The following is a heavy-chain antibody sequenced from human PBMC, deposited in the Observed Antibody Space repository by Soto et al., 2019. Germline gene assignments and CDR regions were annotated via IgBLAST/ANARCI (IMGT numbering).Heavy chain of an antibody. J-gene: IGHJ6*02. V-gene: IGHV3-21*01. CDR1: GFTFSSYS. CDR3: PTHSTAWSGPVGYGMDV. CDR2: ISSSSSYI. Sequence: GGSLRLSCAASGFTFSSYSMNWVRQAPGKGLEWVSSISSSSSYIYYADSVKGRFTISRDNAKNSLYLQMNSLRAEDTAVYSCPTHSTAWSGPVGYGMDVWGQGTTVTVSS. D-gene: IGHD6-19*01.